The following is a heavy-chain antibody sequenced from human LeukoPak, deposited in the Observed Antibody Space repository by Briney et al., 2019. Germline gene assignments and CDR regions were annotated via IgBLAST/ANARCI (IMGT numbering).Heavy chain of an antibody. J-gene: IGHJ4*02. V-gene: IGHV3-23*01. Sequence: RSGRSLRLSCAASGFTFSSYAMSWVRQAPGKGLEWVSAISGSGGSTYYADSVKGRFTISRDNSKNTLYLQMNSLRAEDTAVYYCAKWLERSYYFDYWGQGTLVTVSS. CDR3: AKWLERSYYFDY. D-gene: IGHD1-1*01. CDR2: ISGSGGST. CDR1: GFTFSSYA.